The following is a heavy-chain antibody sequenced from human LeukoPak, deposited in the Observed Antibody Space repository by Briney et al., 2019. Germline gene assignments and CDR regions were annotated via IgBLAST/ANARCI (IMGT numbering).Heavy chain of an antibody. CDR2: TYYRSKWYS. Sequence: SPTLSLTCAISGDRVSINSAAWNWVRQSPSRGLEWLGRTYYRSKWYSVSAVSVKSRITIKPDTSKNQFSLQLNSVTPEDTAVYYCARGPRQLDPWGQGILVTVSS. J-gene: IGHJ5*02. V-gene: IGHV6-1*01. CDR1: GDRVSINSAA. CDR3: ARGPRQLDP.